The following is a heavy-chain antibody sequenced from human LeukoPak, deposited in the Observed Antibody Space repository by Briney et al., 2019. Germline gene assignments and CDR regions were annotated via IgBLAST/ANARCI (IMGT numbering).Heavy chain of an antibody. J-gene: IGHJ4*02. CDR1: GYSFTTYW. CDR2: IYPGDSDT. D-gene: IGHD2-2*01. CDR3: ASPPTRECSSISCPLSY. Sequence: ESLKISCKGSGYSFTTYWIAWVRQMPGKGLEWMGIIYPGDSDTRYSPSFQGQVTISVDKSVSAAYLQWSSLKASDTAMYYCASPPTRECSSISCPLSYWGQGTLVTVSS. V-gene: IGHV5-51*01.